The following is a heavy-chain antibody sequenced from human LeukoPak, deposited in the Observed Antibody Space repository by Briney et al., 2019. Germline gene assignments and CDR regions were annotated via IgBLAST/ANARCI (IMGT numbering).Heavy chain of an antibody. CDR3: ARRRWLQSLMGPLIDI. Sequence: SETLSLTCTVSGGSISSSSYYWGWIRQPPGKGLEWIGSIYYSGSTYYNPSLKSRVTISVDTSKNQFSLKLSSVTAADTAVYYCARRRWLQSLMGPLIDIWGQGAMVTVSS. D-gene: IGHD5-24*01. CDR2: IYYSGST. CDR1: GGSISSSSYY. J-gene: IGHJ3*02. V-gene: IGHV4-39*01.